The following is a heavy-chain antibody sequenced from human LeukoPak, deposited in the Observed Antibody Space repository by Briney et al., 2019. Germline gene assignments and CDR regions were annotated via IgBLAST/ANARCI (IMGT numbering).Heavy chain of an antibody. CDR1: GGSFSGYY. Sequence: SETLSLTCAVYGGSFSGYYWSWIRQPPGKGLEWIGEINHSGSTNYNPSLKSRVTISVDTSKNQFSLKLSSVTAADTAVYYCARSLITIFGVVNWFDPWGQGTLVTVSS. CDR2: INHSGST. CDR3: ARSLITIFGVVNWFDP. D-gene: IGHD3-3*01. V-gene: IGHV4-34*01. J-gene: IGHJ5*02.